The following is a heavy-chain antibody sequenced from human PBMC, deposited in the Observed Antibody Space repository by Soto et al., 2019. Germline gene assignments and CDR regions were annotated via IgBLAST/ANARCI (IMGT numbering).Heavy chain of an antibody. D-gene: IGHD3-22*01. J-gene: IGHJ6*02. V-gene: IGHV4-30-2*01. Sequence: QLQLQESGSGLVKPSQTLSLTCAVSGGSISSGGYSWSWIRQPPGKGLEWIGYIYHSGSTYYNPSLKSRVTISVDRSKNQFSLKLSSVTAADTAVYYCARDYYDSSGYSYYYYGMDVWGQGTTVTVSS. CDR2: IYHSGST. CDR1: GGSISSGGYS. CDR3: ARDYYDSSGYSYYYYGMDV.